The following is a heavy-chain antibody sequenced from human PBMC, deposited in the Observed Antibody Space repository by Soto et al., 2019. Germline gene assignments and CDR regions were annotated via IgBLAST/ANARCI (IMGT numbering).Heavy chain of an antibody. CDR1: GGSFSNDA. CDR3: AREYQRMTIFGAGGDVDI. CDR2: LIPIFHTP. V-gene: IGHV1-69*13. Sequence: SVKVSCKASGGSFSNDAFIWVRQAPGQGLEWLGGLIPIFHTPNYAQKFRGRLTITADESTSTAYMELSSLGSEDTAVYYCAREYQRMTIFGAGGDVDIWGPGTMVTVSS. J-gene: IGHJ3*02. D-gene: IGHD3-3*01.